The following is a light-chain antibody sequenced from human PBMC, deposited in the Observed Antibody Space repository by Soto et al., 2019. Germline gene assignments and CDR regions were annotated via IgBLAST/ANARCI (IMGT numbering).Light chain of an antibody. CDR1: QSVSTW. CDR2: DAS. Sequence: DIQMPQSPSTLSASVGASVTVTCRASQSVSTWLAWYQQKPGKAPKLLISDASSFESGVPSRFSGSGSGTEFSLTITSLQPEDFATYYCKQLFDSPITFGQGTRLAIK. J-gene: IGKJ5*01. V-gene: IGKV1-5*01. CDR3: KQLFDSPIT.